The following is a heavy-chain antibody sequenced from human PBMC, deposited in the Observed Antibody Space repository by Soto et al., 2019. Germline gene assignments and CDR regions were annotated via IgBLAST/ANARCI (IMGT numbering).Heavy chain of an antibody. V-gene: IGHV3-33*01. D-gene: IGHD3-16*02. CDR1: GFTFSSYG. J-gene: IGHJ4*02. CDR2: IWYDGSNK. CDR3: ARDHSSWGSYRQPLDY. Sequence: QVQLVESGGGVVQPGRSLRLSCAASGFTFSSYGMHWVRQAPGKGLEWVAVIWYDGSNKYYADSVKGRFTISRDNSKNTLYLQMNSLRAEDTAVYYCARDHSSWGSYRQPLDYWGQGTLVTVSS.